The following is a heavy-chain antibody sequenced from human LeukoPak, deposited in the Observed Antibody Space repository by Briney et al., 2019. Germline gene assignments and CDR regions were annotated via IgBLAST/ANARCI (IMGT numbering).Heavy chain of an antibody. CDR3: AKEGYCDYESVFDY. D-gene: IGHD4-17*01. J-gene: IGHJ4*02. Sequence: GGSLRLSCAASGFTFDDYAMHWVRHAPGKGLEWVSGISWNSGSIGYADSVKGRFTISRDNAKNSLYLQMNSLRAEDTALYYCAKEGYCDYESVFDYWGQGTLVTVSS. V-gene: IGHV3-9*01. CDR2: ISWNSGSI. CDR1: GFTFDDYA.